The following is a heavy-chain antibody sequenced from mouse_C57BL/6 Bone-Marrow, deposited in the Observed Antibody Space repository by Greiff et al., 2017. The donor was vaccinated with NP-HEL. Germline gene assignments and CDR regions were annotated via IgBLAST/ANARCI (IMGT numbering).Heavy chain of an antibody. CDR2: ISSGSSTI. V-gene: IGHV5-17*01. J-gene: IGHJ4*01. Sequence: EVKLMESGGGLVKPGGSLKLSCAASGFTFSDYGMHWVRQAPEKGLEWVAYISSGSSTIYYADTVKGRFTISRDNAKNTLFLQMTSLRSEDTAMYYCARETPRYYGSSLDAMDYWGQGTSVTVSS. CDR3: ARETPRYYGSSLDAMDY. CDR1: GFTFSDYG. D-gene: IGHD1-1*01.